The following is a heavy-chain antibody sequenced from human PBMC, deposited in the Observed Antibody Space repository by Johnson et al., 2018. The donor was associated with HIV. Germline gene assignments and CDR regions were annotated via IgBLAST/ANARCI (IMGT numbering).Heavy chain of an antibody. J-gene: IGHJ3*02. Sequence: VQLVESGGGLIQPGGSLRLSCAVSGFTVSSNYMSWVRQAPGKGLEWVSVIYSGGSTYYADSVKGRFTISRDNSKNTLYLQMNSLRAEDTAVYYCARGHMVRGVTHAFDIWGQGTMVTVSS. CDR1: GFTVSSNY. CDR3: ARGHMVRGVTHAFDI. V-gene: IGHV3-53*01. CDR2: IYSGGST. D-gene: IGHD3-10*01.